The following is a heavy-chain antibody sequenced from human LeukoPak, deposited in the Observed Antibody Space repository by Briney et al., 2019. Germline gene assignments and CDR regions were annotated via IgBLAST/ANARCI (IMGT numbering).Heavy chain of an antibody. V-gene: IGHV3-53*01. CDR2: IYSGGNT. D-gene: IGHD3-22*01. CDR1: GFTVSSNY. J-gene: IGHJ3*02. Sequence: GGSLRLSCAASGFTVSSNYMSWVRQAPGKGLEWVSVIYSGGNTNYPDSVKGRFTISRDNSKNTLYLQMNSLRAEDTAVYYCARDPDSSAYDAFDIWGQGTMVTVPS. CDR3: ARDPDSSAYDAFDI.